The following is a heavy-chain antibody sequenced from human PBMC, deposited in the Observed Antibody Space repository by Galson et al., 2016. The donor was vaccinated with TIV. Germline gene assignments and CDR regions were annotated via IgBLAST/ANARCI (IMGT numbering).Heavy chain of an antibody. CDR1: GVSISSSTYF. Sequence: ETLSLTCTISGVSISSSTYFWGWVRQPPGKGLEWIASIYYNGETYYNSSLKSRVTISVDTSRNQFSLKVNSVTAADTAIFYCARHGAWSWYFDLWGRGTLVTVSS. CDR3: ARHGAWSWYFDL. D-gene: IGHD3-16*01. CDR2: IYYNGET. J-gene: IGHJ2*01. V-gene: IGHV4-39*01.